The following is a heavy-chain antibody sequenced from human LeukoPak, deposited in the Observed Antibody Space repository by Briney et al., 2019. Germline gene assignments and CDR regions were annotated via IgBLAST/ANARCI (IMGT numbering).Heavy chain of an antibody. CDR2: IFHGGPS. Sequence: PSETLSLTCAVSGDSITIGDYSWSWIRQPSGKGRGWLGYIFHGGPSFYNPSLKSRITISVDKSKNQFSLSLTSVTAAGTAVYYCARELWFVNAPGSWFDPWGQGTLVTVSS. D-gene: IGHD3-10*01. CDR3: ARELWFVNAPGSWFDP. J-gene: IGHJ5*02. V-gene: IGHV4-30-2*01. CDR1: GDSITIGDYS.